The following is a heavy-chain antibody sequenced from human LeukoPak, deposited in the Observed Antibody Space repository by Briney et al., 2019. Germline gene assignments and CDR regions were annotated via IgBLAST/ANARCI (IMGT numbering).Heavy chain of an antibody. V-gene: IGHV3-74*01. CDR3: VRGRGSYGWFDP. J-gene: IGHJ5*02. CDR2: ISGDGTAR. Sequence: GGSLRLSCAASGFTSSSYWMHWVRQVPGKGLVWVSRISGDGTARNYADSVKGRFTISRDDAKNTVDLQINSLRGEDTAVYYCVRGRGSYGWFDPWGQGTLVTVSS. CDR1: GFTSSSYW. D-gene: IGHD3-10*01.